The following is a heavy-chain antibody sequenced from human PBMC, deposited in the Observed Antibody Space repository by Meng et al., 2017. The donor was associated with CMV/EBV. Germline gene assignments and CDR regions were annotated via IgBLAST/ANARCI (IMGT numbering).Heavy chain of an antibody. CDR2: IKSKTDGGTT. V-gene: IGHV3-15*01. CDR1: GFPFSNAW. Sequence: GESLKIPCGASGFPFSNAWRNWVRQAPGKGLEWLGLIKSKTDGGTTDYAAPVKGRFSISRDDSKNTLYLQMNSLKTEDTAVYYCATAPGYYASSPFDYWGQGTMVTVSS. J-gene: IGHJ4*02. CDR3: ATAPGYYASSPFDY. D-gene: IGHD3-22*01.